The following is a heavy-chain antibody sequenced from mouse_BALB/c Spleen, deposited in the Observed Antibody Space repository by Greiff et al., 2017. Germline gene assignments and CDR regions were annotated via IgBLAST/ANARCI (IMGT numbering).Heavy chain of an antibody. V-gene: IGHV5-6*01. CDR2: ISSGGSYT. Sequence: DVHLVESGGDLVKPGGSLKLSCAASGFTFSSYGMSWVRQTPDKRLEWVATISSGGSYTYYPDSVKGRFTISRDNAKNTLYLQMSSLKSEDTAMYYCARRDYYGSRGDWYFDVWGAGTTVTVSS. CDR3: ARRDYYGSRGDWYFDV. D-gene: IGHD1-1*01. J-gene: IGHJ1*01. CDR1: GFTFSSYG.